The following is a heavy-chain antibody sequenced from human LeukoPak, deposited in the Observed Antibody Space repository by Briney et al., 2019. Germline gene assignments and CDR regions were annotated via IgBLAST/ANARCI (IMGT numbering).Heavy chain of an antibody. CDR2: IVGDGTSA. J-gene: IGHJ4*02. CDR1: GFSFSSYW. Sequence: PGGFLRLSCVASGFSFSSYWMHWVRQAPGKGLVWVARIVGDGTSATYADSVKGRFTISRDNGKDTLYLQMNSLRVEDTALYYCVRGGDDPDHWGQGTLVTVSS. D-gene: IGHD3-16*01. V-gene: IGHV3-74*01. CDR3: VRGGDDPDH.